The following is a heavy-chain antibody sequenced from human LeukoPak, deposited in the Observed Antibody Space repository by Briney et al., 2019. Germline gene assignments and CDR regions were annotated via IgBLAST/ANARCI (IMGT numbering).Heavy chain of an antibody. D-gene: IGHD2/OR15-2a*01. Sequence: PGGSLRLSCAASGFTFSSYWMHWVRQAPGKGLVWVSRINSDGSSTRYADSVKGRFTISRDNAKNALYLQMNSLRAEDTAVYHCVRDNDSIFDNWGQGTLVTVSS. CDR1: GFTFSSYW. V-gene: IGHV3-74*01. CDR3: VRDNDSIFDN. J-gene: IGHJ4*02. CDR2: INSDGSST.